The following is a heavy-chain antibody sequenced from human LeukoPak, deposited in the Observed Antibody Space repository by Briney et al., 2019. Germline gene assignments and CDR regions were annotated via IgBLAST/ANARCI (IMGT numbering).Heavy chain of an antibody. V-gene: IGHV3-23*01. J-gene: IGHJ4*02. CDR2: ISSSGDRT. CDR3: AVRTRGSYFDY. Sequence: GGSLRLSCAGSGFTFSTYAMSWVRQAPGKGREWVSGISSSGDRTFYRDSVKGRFTISRDNSKNTLYLKLNSLRAEDTAAYHCAVRTRGSYFDYWGQGALVTVSS. D-gene: IGHD1-26*01. CDR1: GFTFSTYA.